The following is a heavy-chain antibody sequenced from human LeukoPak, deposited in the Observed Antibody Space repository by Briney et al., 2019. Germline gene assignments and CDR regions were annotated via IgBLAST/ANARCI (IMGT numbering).Heavy chain of an antibody. CDR1: GYTFTGYY. D-gene: IGHD4-17*01. J-gene: IGHJ4*02. Sequence: ASVKVSCKASGYTFTGYYMHWVRQAPGQGLEWMGWINPNSGGTNYAQKFQGRVTMTRDTSISTAYMELSRLRSDDTAVYYCARGRGLTTVTTGRYFDYWGQGTLVTVSS. V-gene: IGHV1-2*02. CDR3: ARGRGLTTVTTGRYFDY. CDR2: INPNSGGT.